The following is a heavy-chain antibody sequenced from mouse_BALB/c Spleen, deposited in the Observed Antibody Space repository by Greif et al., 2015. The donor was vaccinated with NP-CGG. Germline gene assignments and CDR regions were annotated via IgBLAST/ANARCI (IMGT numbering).Heavy chain of an antibody. J-gene: IGHJ2*01. CDR3: ARVGDGYYCFDY. CDR1: GYTFTSYT. V-gene: IGHV1-4*01. CDR2: INPSSGYT. Sequence: QVQLKESGAELARPGASVKMSCKASGYTFTSYTMLWVKQRPGQGLEWIGYINPSSGYTNYNQKFKDKATLTADKASSTAHMQLSSLTSEDSAVYYCARVGDGYYCFDYWGQGTTLTVSS. D-gene: IGHD2-3*01.